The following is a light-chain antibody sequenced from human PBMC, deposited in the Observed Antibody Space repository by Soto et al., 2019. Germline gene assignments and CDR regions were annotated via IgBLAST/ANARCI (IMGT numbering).Light chain of an antibody. V-gene: IGKV3-15*01. J-gene: IGKJ4*01. CDR2: GAS. CDR3: QQYNDWLALT. Sequence: EIVMTQSPATLSVSPGEKATRSCRASQSISSDLAWYQQKPGQAPKLFIYGASTRATGIPARFTGSGSGTDFTLTISSLQSEDFAVYFCQQYNDWLALTFGGGTKVEIK. CDR1: QSISSD.